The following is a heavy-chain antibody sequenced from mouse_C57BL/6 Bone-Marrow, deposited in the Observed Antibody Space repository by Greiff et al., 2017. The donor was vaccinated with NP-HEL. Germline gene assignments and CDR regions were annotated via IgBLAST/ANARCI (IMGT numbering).Heavy chain of an antibody. CDR3: ARYIPITTVVAPYAMDY. J-gene: IGHJ4*01. CDR2: IRNKANGYTT. CDR1: GFTFTDYY. Sequence: EVKLMESGGGLVQPGGSLSLSCAASGFTFTDYYMSWVRQPPGKALEWLGFIRNKANGYTTEYSASVKGRFTISRDNSQSILYLQMNALRAEDSATYYCARYIPITTVVAPYAMDYWGQGTSVTVSS. D-gene: IGHD1-1*01. V-gene: IGHV7-3*01.